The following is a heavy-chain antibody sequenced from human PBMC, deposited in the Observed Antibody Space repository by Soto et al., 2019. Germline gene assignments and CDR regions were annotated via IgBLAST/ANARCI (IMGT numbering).Heavy chain of an antibody. Sequence: EVQLVESGGGLVQPGGSLRLSCAAAGFNFSTYWMYWVRQAPGKGLVWVAHINSDGSSTNYAEAVKGRFTFSRDNAKNTLYQQMNSLRAEDTAVYYCVRGGYMHACDIWGQGTMVTVSS. D-gene: IGHD1-1*01. CDR1: GFNFSTYW. V-gene: IGHV3-74*01. CDR3: VRGGYMHACDI. CDR2: INSDGSST. J-gene: IGHJ3*02.